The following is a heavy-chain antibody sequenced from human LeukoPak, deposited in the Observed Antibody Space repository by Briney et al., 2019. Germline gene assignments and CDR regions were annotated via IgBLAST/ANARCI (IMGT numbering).Heavy chain of an antibody. Sequence: SETLSLTCAVYGGSFSGYYWSWIRQPPGKGLEWIGEINHSGGTNYNPSLKSRVTISVDTSKNQFSLKLSSVTAADTAVYYCAKSNGYGLVDIWGQGTMVTVSS. CDR1: GGSFSGYY. D-gene: IGHD3-10*01. J-gene: IGHJ3*02. CDR2: INHSGGT. CDR3: AKSNGYGLVDI. V-gene: IGHV4-34*01.